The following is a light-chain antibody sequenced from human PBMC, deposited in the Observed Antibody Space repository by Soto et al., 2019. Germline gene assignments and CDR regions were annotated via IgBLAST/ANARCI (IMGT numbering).Light chain of an antibody. V-gene: IGKV3-15*01. CDR3: QQYNNWPRR. J-gene: IGKJ1*01. CDR1: QSVSSN. CDR2: GAS. Sequence: EIVITQSPATLSVSPGERATLSCRASQSVSSNLAWYQQEPGQAPRLLIYGASTRATGIPARFSGSGSGTEFTLTISSXQSEDFAVYYCQQYNNWPRRFGQGTKVDIK.